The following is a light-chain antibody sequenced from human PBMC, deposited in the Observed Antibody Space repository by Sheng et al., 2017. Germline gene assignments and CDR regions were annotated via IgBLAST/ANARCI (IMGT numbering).Light chain of an antibody. CDR2: GVS. J-gene: IGKJ3*01. Sequence: EIVMTQSPATLSVSPGERATLSCRASQSVSSNLAWYQQKPGQAPRLLIYGVSTRATGIPARFSGSGFGTEFTLTISSLQSEDFAVYYCQQYNNWPLLFTFGPGTKVDIK. V-gene: IGKV3-15*01. CDR3: QQYNNWPLLFT. CDR1: QSVSSN.